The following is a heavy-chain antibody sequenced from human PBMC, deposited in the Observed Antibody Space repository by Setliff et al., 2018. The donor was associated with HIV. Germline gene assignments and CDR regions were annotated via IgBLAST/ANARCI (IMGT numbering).Heavy chain of an antibody. V-gene: IGHV1-69*05. D-gene: IGHD1-26*01. CDR3: ARPTNIDTLYYGSQTFYMYYYGLDV. Sequence: ASVKVSYKASGDTLSIHPISWVRQAPGRGLDWMGGIIPAFGRANYAQKFQGRVTITTDESTTTVFMELTGLRADDTAVYFCARPTNIDTLYYGSQTFYMYYYGLDVWGQGTTVTVSS. CDR1: GDTLSIHP. CDR2: IIPAFGRA. J-gene: IGHJ6*02.